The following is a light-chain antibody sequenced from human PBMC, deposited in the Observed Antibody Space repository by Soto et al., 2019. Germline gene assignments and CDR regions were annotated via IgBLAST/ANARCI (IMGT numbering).Light chain of an antibody. CDR2: GAS. Sequence: EIVISQCPATLSVSPGERATISCRACQSVSSNLAWYQQKLGQAPRLLIDGASTRATGTPARFSGSGSGTEFTLTISSLQSEDFAVYYCQQYNKWPKTLGQGTKVDIK. CDR3: QQYNKWPKT. V-gene: IGKV3-15*01. J-gene: IGKJ1*01. CDR1: QSVSSN.